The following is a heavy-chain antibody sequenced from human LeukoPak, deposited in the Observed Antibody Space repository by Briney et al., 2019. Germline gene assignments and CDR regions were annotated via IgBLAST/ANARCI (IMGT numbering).Heavy chain of an antibody. V-gene: IGHV3-23*01. CDR3: AKDIRSDS. CDR2: ISGSGGST. Sequence: GGSLRLSCAVSGLTFSDYSMAWVRQAPGKGLEWVSTISGSGGSTYYADSVKGRFTISRDNSKSTLYLQMNSLRAEDTAVYYCAKDIRSDSWGQGTLVTVSS. J-gene: IGHJ5*01. CDR1: GLTFSDYS.